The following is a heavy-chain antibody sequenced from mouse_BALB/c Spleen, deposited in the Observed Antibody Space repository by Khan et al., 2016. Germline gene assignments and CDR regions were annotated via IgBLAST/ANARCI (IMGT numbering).Heavy chain of an antibody. CDR1: GFTFSNYW. D-gene: IGHD2-3*01. J-gene: IGHJ2*01. Sequence: EVQLQESGGGLVQPGGSTKLSCVASGFTFSNYWMNWVRQSPEKGLEWVAEIRLKSNNYATYYAESVQGRFTISRDDSKRIVNLQMNNISAEDTGSYYCTRDGYFDYWGQGTTLTVSS. V-gene: IGHV6-6*02. CDR3: TRDGYFDY. CDR2: IRLKSNNYAT.